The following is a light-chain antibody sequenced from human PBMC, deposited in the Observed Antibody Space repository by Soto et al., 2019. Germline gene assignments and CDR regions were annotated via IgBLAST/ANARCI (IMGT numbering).Light chain of an antibody. CDR3: QSYDSSLGAPNWV. CDR2: EVS. Sequence: QSALTQPPSASGSPGQSVTISCIGTSSDVGGYNYVSWYQQHPGKAPKLMIYEVSKRPSGVPDRFSGSKSGTSASLAITGLQAEDEADYYCQSYDSSLGAPNWVFGGGTKVTVL. J-gene: IGLJ3*02. CDR1: SSDVGGYNY. V-gene: IGLV2-8*01.